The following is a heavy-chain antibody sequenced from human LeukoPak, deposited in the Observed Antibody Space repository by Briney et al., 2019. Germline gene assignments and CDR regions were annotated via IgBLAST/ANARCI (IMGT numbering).Heavy chain of an antibody. CDR2: MNPNSGNT. J-gene: IGHJ3*02. CDR1: GYTFTSYD. V-gene: IGHV1-8*03. Sequence: GASVKVSCKASGYTFTSYDINRVRQATGQGLEWMGWMNPNSGNTGYAQKFQGRVTITRNTSISTAYMGLSSLRSEDTAVYYCARGLYYYDSSGYSDAFDIWGQGTMVTVSS. CDR3: ARGLYYYDSSGYSDAFDI. D-gene: IGHD3-22*01.